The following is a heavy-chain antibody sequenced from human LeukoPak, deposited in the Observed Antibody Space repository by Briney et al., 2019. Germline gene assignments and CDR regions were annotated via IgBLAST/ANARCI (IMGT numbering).Heavy chain of an antibody. Sequence: SETLSLTCTIFGSSISDNYYWGWIRRPPGKGLEWIGSVYHSGSTYYNPSLKSRVTLSVDTSNTHFSLKLRSVTAADTAVYYCARHNYYHFWSTLNWFDPWGQGTLVTVSS. V-gene: IGHV4-38-2*02. CDR1: GSSISDNYY. CDR3: ARHNYYHFWSTLNWFDP. D-gene: IGHD3-3*01. J-gene: IGHJ5*02. CDR2: VYHSGST.